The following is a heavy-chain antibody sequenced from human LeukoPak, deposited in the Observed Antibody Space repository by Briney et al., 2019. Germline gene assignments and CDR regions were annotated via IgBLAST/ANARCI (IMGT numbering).Heavy chain of an antibody. V-gene: IGHV1-18*01. Sequence: GASVKVSCKASGYTFTSYGISWVRQAPGQGLEWMGWISAYNGNTNYAQKLQGRVTMTTDTSTSTAYMELRSLRSDDTAVYYCARDGLPHDFWSGYYIAVSPYYYMDVWGKGTTVTVSS. CDR3: ARDGLPHDFWSGYYIAVSPYYYMDV. CDR2: ISAYNGNT. D-gene: IGHD3-3*01. CDR1: GYTFTSYG. J-gene: IGHJ6*03.